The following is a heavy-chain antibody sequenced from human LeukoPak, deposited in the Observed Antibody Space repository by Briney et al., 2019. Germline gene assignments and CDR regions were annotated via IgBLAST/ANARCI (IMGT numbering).Heavy chain of an antibody. J-gene: IGHJ4*02. D-gene: IGHD2-15*01. Sequence: GGSLRLSCAASGFTFSSYAMHWVRQAPGKGLEWVAVISYDGSNKYYADSVKGRFTISRDNSKNTLYLQMNSLRAEDTAVYYCARDYSRGYFDYWGQGTLVTVSS. CDR2: ISYDGSNK. CDR3: ARDYSRGYFDY. V-gene: IGHV3-30-3*01. CDR1: GFTFSSYA.